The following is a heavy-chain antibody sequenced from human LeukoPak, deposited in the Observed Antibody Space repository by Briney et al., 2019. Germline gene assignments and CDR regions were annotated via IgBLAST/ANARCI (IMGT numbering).Heavy chain of an antibody. V-gene: IGHV1-2*02. CDR3: ARDYFTANDY. Sequence: GASVKVSCKPSGYTFTGYYIHWVRQAPGQGLEWMGWINPNSGGTNYAQKFQGRVTMTRDTSISTAYMELSRLRSDDTAVYYCARDYFTANDYWGQGTLVTVSS. D-gene: IGHD2-21*02. CDR2: INPNSGGT. J-gene: IGHJ4*02. CDR1: GYTFTGYY.